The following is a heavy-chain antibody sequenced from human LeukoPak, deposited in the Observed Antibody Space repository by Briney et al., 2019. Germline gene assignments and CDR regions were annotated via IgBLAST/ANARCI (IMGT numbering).Heavy chain of an antibody. Sequence: SETLSLTCAVYGGSFSDYYWSWLRPPPGKGLEWIGDINHSENNNYNPSIKSRATTSVDTSKNQFSLKLNSVTAADTAVYYCARGGIHSNYFDYWGQGTLVTVSS. CDR2: INHSENN. CDR3: ARGGIHSNYFDY. J-gene: IGHJ4*02. D-gene: IGHD4-11*01. CDR1: GGSFSDYY. V-gene: IGHV4-34*01.